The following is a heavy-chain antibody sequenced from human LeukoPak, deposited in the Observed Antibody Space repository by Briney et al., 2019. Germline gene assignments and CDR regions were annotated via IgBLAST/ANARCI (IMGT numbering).Heavy chain of an antibody. J-gene: IGHJ4*02. CDR1: GFTFSKVW. Sequence: GRSLRLSCAASGFTFSKVWMSWVRQAPGKGLEWVANIKEDGSTKHYVDSVKGRFTISRDNAKNSLSLQMNYLRVEDTAVYYCATSDDSAATYWGQGTLVTVSS. D-gene: IGHD6-25*01. CDR3: ATSDDSAATY. CDR2: IKEDGSTK. V-gene: IGHV3-7*01.